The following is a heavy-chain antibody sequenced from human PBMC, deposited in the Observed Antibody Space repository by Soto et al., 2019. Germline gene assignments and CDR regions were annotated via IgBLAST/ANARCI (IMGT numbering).Heavy chain of an antibody. V-gene: IGHV3-74*01. Sequence: EVQLVQSGGGLVQPGGSLRLSCAASGFTFNDYWMHWVRQVPGKGLEWVSHINRDGSDTWYADSVKGRFTISRDNAKNTVDLQMNSLRAEDTALYYCARDEEDNPCFAFDYWVRGTRVTVSS. CDR3: ARDEEDNPCFAFDY. CDR2: INRDGSDT. J-gene: IGHJ4*02. CDR1: GFTFNDYW. D-gene: IGHD2-15*01.